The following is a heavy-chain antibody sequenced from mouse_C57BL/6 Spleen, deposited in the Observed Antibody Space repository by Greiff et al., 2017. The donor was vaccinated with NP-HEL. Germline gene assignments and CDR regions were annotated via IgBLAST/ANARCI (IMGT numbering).Heavy chain of an antibody. D-gene: IGHD4-1*01. Sequence: EVQLQQSGPELVKPGASVKISCKASGYTFTDYYMNWVKQSHGKSLEWIGDINPNNGGTSYNQKFKGKATLTVDKSSSTAYMELRSLTSEDSADYYCAQLTGTYMDVWGKGTTVTVSS. J-gene: IGHJ1*03. CDR1: GYTFTDYY. V-gene: IGHV1-26*01. CDR2: INPNNGGT. CDR3: AQLTGTYMDV.